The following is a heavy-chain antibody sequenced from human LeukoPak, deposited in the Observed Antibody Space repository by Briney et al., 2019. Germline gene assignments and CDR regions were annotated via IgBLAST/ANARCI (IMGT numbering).Heavy chain of an antibody. Sequence: SETLSLTCAVYGGSFSGYYWSWIRQPPGKGVEWIGEVNHSGSTNYNPSLKSRVTISVDTSKNQFSLKLSSVTAADTAVYYCARGPGTYYFDYWGQGTLVTVSS. V-gene: IGHV4-34*01. J-gene: IGHJ4*02. CDR3: ARGPGTYYFDY. CDR1: GGSFSGYY. D-gene: IGHD3-10*01. CDR2: VNHSGST.